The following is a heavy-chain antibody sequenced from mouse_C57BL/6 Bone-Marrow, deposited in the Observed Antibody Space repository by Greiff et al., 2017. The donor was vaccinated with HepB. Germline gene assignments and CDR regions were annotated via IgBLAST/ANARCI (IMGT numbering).Heavy chain of an antibody. CDR3: ATITTVVRAMDY. V-gene: IGHV1-81*01. J-gene: IGHJ4*01. CDR1: GYTFTSYG. CDR2: IYPRSGNT. D-gene: IGHD1-1*01. Sequence: QVQLQQSGAELARPGASVKLSCKASGYTFTSYGISWVKQRTGQGLEWIGEIYPRSGNTYYNEKFKGKATLTADKSSSTAYMELRSLTSEDSAVYFCATITTVVRAMDYWGQGTSVTVSS.